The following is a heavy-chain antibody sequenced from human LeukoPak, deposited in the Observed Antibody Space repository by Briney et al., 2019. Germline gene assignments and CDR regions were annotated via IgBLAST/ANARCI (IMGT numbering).Heavy chain of an antibody. J-gene: IGHJ4*02. CDR3: AKDRWTASAWFDY. CDR1: GFTFSSYG. V-gene: IGHV3-30*18. CDR2: ISYDGSNK. D-gene: IGHD3/OR15-3a*01. Sequence: GGSLRLSCAASGFTFSSYGMHWVRQAPGKGLEWVAVISYDGSNKYYADSVKGRFTISRDNSKNTLYLQMNSLRAEDTAVYYCAKDRWTASAWFDYWGQGTLVTVSS.